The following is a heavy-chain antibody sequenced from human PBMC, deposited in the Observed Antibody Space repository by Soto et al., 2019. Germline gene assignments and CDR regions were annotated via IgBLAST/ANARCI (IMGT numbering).Heavy chain of an antibody. CDR1: GFTFSSYA. V-gene: IGHV3-23*01. Sequence: GGSLRLSCAASGFTFSSYAMSWVRQAPGKGLEWVSAISGSGGSTYYADSVKGRFTISRDNSKNTLYLQMNSLRAEDTAVYYCAKWLYYDILTGYQENPFDYWGQGTLVTVSS. CDR3: AKWLYYDILTGYQENPFDY. J-gene: IGHJ4*02. CDR2: ISGSGGST. D-gene: IGHD3-9*01.